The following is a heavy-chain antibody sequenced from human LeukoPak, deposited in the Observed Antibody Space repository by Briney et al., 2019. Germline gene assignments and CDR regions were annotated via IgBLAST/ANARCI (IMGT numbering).Heavy chain of an antibody. J-gene: IGHJ6*02. CDR2: ISGENGNT. Sequence: AASVKVSCKSSGYTFTSYGIIWVRQAPGQGLKWMGWISGENGNTNYAQNLQGRLALTIDTSTRTAYMDLGSLRSDDTAVYYCAKAARPGYYYYGMDVWGQGTTVTVSS. CDR1: GYTFTSYG. D-gene: IGHD6-6*01. CDR3: AKAARPGYYYYGMDV. V-gene: IGHV1-18*01.